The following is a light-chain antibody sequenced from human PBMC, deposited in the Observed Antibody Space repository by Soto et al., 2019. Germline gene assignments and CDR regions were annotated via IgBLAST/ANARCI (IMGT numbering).Light chain of an antibody. Sequence: QSVPTQPPSASGTPGQRVTITCSGSSSNIGNSDVYWYQQLPGTAPKLLIYRNNQWPSGVPDRFSGSKSGTSASLAISGLRSEDEADYYCAAWDASLSGYVFGTGTKVTVL. CDR3: AAWDASLSGYV. J-gene: IGLJ1*01. V-gene: IGLV1-47*01. CDR1: SSNIGNSD. CDR2: RNN.